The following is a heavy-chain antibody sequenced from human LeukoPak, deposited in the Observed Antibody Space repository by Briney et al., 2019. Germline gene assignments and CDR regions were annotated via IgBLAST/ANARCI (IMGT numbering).Heavy chain of an antibody. CDR1: GGSISSGSYY. V-gene: IGHV4-61*02. D-gene: IGHD2-2*02. Sequence: PSQTLSLTCTVSGGSISSGSYYWSWIRQPAGKGLEWIGRIYTSGSTNYNPSLKSRVTISVDTSKNQFSLKLSSVTAADTAVYYCARNYCSSTSCYRTNWFDPWGQGTLVTVSS. CDR3: ARNYCSSTSCYRTNWFDP. CDR2: IYTSGST. J-gene: IGHJ5*02.